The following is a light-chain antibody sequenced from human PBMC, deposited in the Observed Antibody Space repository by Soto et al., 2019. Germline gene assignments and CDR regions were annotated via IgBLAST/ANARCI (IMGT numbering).Light chain of an antibody. Sequence: EIVLTQSPGTLSLSPGERATLSCRASQSVSSSYLAWYQQKPGQAPRLLIYGASSRATGIPDRFSGSGSGTDFTLTISRLEPEDFAVYFCQQYGNSPSSTFGQGTRLEIK. CDR2: GAS. V-gene: IGKV3-20*01. CDR3: QQYGNSPSST. J-gene: IGKJ5*01. CDR1: QSVSSSY.